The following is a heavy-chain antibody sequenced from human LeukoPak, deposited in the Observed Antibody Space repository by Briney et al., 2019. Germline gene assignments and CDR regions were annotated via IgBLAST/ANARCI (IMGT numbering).Heavy chain of an antibody. V-gene: IGHV3-7*01. J-gene: IGHJ4*02. CDR2: INQDASEI. Sequence: SGGSLRLSCAASGFTFSTYWMNWYRQAPEKGLEWVGNINQDASEINYVDSVRGRFTISRDNAKNPLHLQMNSLRAEDTAVYYCATDRDNSDWQKRFDSWGQGTLVTVSS. CDR3: ATDRDNSDWQKRFDS. CDR1: GFTFSTYW. D-gene: IGHD2-21*02.